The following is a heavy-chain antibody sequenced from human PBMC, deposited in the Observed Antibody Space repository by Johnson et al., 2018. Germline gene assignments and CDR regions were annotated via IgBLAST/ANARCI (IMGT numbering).Heavy chain of an antibody. CDR1: GFTFSNYA. D-gene: IGHD2-2*01. J-gene: IGHJ4*02. Sequence: VQLQESGGGLVQPGGSLRLSCAASGFTFSNYAMGWVRRAPGKGLEWISSISGNAGVPYYADSMKGRFTISRDNSKNTLYLQMNSLRAEDTALYYCARRRYEKTENTRSFDYWGQGALVTISS. V-gene: IGHV3-23*01. CDR3: ARRRYEKTENTRSFDY. CDR2: ISGNAGVP.